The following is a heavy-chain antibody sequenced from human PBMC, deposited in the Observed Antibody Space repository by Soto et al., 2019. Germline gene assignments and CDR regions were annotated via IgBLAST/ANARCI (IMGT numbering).Heavy chain of an antibody. CDR2: IYSGGST. CDR1: GFTVSSNY. J-gene: IGHJ6*03. D-gene: IGHD6-13*01. CDR3: ARHYSSSSERYYYYMDV. Sequence: PGGSLRLSCAASGFTVSSNYMSWVRQAPGKGLEWVSVIYSGGSTYYADSVKGRFTISRDNSKNTLYLQMNSLRAEDTAVYYCARHYSSSSERYYYYMDVWGKGTTVTVSS. V-gene: IGHV3-66*04.